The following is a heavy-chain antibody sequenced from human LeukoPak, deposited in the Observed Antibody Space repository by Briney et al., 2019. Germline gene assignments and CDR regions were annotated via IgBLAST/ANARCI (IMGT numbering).Heavy chain of an antibody. Sequence: SETLPLTCTVSGGSISSYYWSWIRQPPGKGLEWIGYIYYSGSTNYNPSLKSRVTISVDTSKNQFSLKLSSVTAADTAVYYCARVPGSSWPDYYYYYGMDVWGQGTTVTVSS. D-gene: IGHD6-13*01. CDR1: GGSISSYY. V-gene: IGHV4-59*01. CDR3: ARVPGSSWPDYYYYYGMDV. CDR2: IYYSGST. J-gene: IGHJ6*02.